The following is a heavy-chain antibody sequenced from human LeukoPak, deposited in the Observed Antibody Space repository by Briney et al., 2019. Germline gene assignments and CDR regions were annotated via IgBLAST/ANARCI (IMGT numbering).Heavy chain of an antibody. D-gene: IGHD5-18*01. J-gene: IGHJ4*02. Sequence: GGSLRLSCAASGFTFSSYSMNWVRQAPGKGLEWVSSISSSSSYIYYADSVKGRFTISRDNAKNSLYLQMNSLRAVDTAVYYCARVGYSYGSKDYWGQGTLVTVSS. CDR2: ISSSSSYI. V-gene: IGHV3-21*01. CDR1: GFTFSSYS. CDR3: ARVGYSYGSKDY.